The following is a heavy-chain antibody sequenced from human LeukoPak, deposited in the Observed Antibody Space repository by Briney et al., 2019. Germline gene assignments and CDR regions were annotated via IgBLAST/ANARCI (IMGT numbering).Heavy chain of an antibody. CDR3: ARDRSSQIESSSPRFDY. J-gene: IGHJ4*02. CDR2: ISAYNGNT. V-gene: IGHV1-18*01. D-gene: IGHD6-13*01. Sequence: ASVKVSCKASGYTFTSYGISWVRQAPGQGLEWMEWISAYNGNTNYAQKLQGRVTMTTDTSTSTAYMELRSLRSDDTAVYYCARDRSSQIESSSPRFDYWGQGTLVTVSS. CDR1: GYTFTSYG.